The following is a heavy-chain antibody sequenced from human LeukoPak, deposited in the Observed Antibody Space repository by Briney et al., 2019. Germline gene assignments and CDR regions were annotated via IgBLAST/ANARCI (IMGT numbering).Heavy chain of an antibody. D-gene: IGHD2-2*01. V-gene: IGHV4-31*03. J-gene: IGHJ4*02. CDR3: ARATRACQLLLPPDY. Sequence: SETLSLTCTVSGGSISSGGYYWSWIRQHPGKGLEWIGYIYYSGSTYYNPSLKSRVTISVDTSKNQFSLKLSSVTAADTAVYYCARATRACQLLLPPDYWGQGTLVTVSS. CDR2: IYYSGST. CDR1: GGSISSGGYY.